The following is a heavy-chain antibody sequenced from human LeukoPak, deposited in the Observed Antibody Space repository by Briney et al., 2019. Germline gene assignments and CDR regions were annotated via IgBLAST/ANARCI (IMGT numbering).Heavy chain of an antibody. CDR1: GFTFSNYA. D-gene: IGHD1-26*01. Sequence: GGSLRLSCAASGFTFSNYAMHWVRQAPGKGLEWVAVISYDGSHKYYADSVKGRFTISRDNSKNSLYLQMNSLRAEDTAVYYCAKDVQRGSSPTDYWGQGTLVTVSS. CDR3: AKDVQRGSSPTDY. CDR2: ISYDGSHK. V-gene: IGHV3-30*18. J-gene: IGHJ4*02.